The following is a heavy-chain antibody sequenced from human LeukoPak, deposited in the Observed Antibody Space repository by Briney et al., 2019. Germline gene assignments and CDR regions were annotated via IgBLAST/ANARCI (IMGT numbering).Heavy chain of an antibody. J-gene: IGHJ4*02. CDR1: GYTFINYW. CDR3: ASGGYGTFDS. CDR2: IYPGDSDT. V-gene: IGHV5-51*01. D-gene: IGHD5-12*01. Sequence: LGESLNISCQVSGYTFINYWIGWVRQMPGKGLEWMGIIYPGDSDTRYSPSFHGQVIISADKSISTAYLQWNSLKASDTAMYYCASGGYGTFDSWGQGTLVTVSS.